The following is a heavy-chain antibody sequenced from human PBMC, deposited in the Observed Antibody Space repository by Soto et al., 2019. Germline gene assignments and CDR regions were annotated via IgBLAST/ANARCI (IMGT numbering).Heavy chain of an antibody. J-gene: IGHJ4*02. CDR3: ARGYYDSSGYPRPSY. Sequence: GGSLRLSCAASGLTFSSYSMNWVRQAPGKGLEWVSYISSSSSTIYYADSVKGRFTISRDNAKNSLYLQMNSLRAEDTAVYYCARGYYDSSGYPRPSYWGQGTLVTVSS. CDR1: GLTFSSYS. CDR2: ISSSSSTI. D-gene: IGHD3-22*01. V-gene: IGHV3-48*01.